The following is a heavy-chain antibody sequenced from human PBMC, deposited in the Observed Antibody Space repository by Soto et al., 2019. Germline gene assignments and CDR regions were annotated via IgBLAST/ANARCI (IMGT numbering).Heavy chain of an antibody. D-gene: IGHD3-10*01. CDR3: AREFGKGDY. J-gene: IGHJ4*02. V-gene: IGHV3-74*01. CDR1: GFTFSTYW. CDR2: IKSDGSST. Sequence: GGSLRLSCVVSGFTFSTYWMRWVRQAPGKGLVWVSRIKSDGSSTNYADSVKGRFAVSRDNAKNTLFLQMNSLRAEDTAVYYCAREFGKGDYRGQGTLVTVSS.